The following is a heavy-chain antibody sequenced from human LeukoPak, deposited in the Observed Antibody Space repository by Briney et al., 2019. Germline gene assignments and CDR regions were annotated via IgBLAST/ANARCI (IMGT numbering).Heavy chain of an antibody. V-gene: IGHV1-18*01. CDR1: GYTFTSYG. CDR2: INTYNGNT. J-gene: IGHJ3*02. CDR3: ARDSLPYYYDSSGYGGAAFDI. D-gene: IGHD3-22*01. Sequence: GASVKVSCKASGYTFTSYGISWVRQAPGQGLEWMGWINTYNGNTNYAQNLQGRVTMTPDTSTSTAYMELRSLRSDDTAVYYCARDSLPYYYDSSGYGGAAFDIWGQGTMDTVSS.